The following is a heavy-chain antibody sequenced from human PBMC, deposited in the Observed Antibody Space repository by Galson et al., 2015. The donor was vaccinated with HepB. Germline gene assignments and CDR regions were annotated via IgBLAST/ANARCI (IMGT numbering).Heavy chain of an antibody. CDR3: AKDGRWRSAAGDHFHH. Sequence: SLRLSCAASGFNFAHYGMHWVRQAPGKGLEWVSFVSNDESKKYYADSVKGRFTISRDNSQNTVPLQLNSLRLEDSGFYYCAKDGRWRSAAGDHFHHWGQGALVAVSS. V-gene: IGHV3-30*18. D-gene: IGHD6-13*01. CDR1: GFNFAHYG. CDR2: VSNDESKK. J-gene: IGHJ4*02.